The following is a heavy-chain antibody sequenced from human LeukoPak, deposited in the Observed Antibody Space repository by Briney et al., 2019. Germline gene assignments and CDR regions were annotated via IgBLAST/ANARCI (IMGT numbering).Heavy chain of an antibody. CDR1: GFTFSRYW. Sequence: GGSLRLSCAASGFTFSRYWIHWVRQTPGKGLEWVSRINPDGSTTTYADSVKGRFTISRDNAKNTVYLQMNSLRAEDTAVYYCARVLSGSWDWFDPWGQGTLVTVSS. J-gene: IGHJ5*02. CDR3: ARVLSGSWDWFDP. CDR2: INPDGSTT. V-gene: IGHV3-74*01. D-gene: IGHD3-22*01.